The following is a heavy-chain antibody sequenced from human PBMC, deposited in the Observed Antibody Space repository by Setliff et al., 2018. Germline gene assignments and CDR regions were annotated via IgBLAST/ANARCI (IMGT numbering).Heavy chain of an antibody. CDR3: ARVYCTTANCYHPYYHNYMDV. CDR1: GYTLTELS. V-gene: IGHV1-24*01. Sequence: ASVKVSCKVSGYTLTELSMHWVRQAPGKGLEWMGGFDPEDGETIYAQKFQGRVTMTEDTSTDTAYMELSSLRSEDTAIYYCARVYCTTANCYHPYYHNYMDVWGKGTTVTVSS. J-gene: IGHJ6*03. CDR2: FDPEDGET. D-gene: IGHD2-2*01.